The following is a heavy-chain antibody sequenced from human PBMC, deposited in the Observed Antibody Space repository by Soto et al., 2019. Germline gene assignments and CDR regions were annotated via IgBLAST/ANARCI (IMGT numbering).Heavy chain of an antibody. D-gene: IGHD5-12*01. CDR3: TTESGYDYVWGWFDP. V-gene: IGHV3-15*01. CDR1: GFTFSNAW. CDR2: IKSKTDGGTT. Sequence: GGSLRLSCAASGFTFSNAWMSWVRQAPGKGLEWVGRIKSKTDGGTTDYAAPVKGRFTISRDDSKNTLYLQMNSLKTEDTAVYYCTTESGYDYVWGWFDPWGQGTLVTVSS. J-gene: IGHJ5*02.